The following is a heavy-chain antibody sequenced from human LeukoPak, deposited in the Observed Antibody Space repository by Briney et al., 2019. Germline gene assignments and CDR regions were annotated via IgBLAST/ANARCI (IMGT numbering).Heavy chain of an antibody. CDR1: GFTFSSYS. CDR3: AGSASGYYDY. V-gene: IGHV3-21*01. Sequence: GGSLRLSCAASGFTFSSYSMNWVRQAPGKGLEWVSSISSSSSYIYYADSVKGRFTISRDNAKNSLYLQMNSLRAEDTAVYYCAGSASGYYDYWGQGTLVTVSS. CDR2: ISSSSSYI. J-gene: IGHJ4*02. D-gene: IGHD3-3*01.